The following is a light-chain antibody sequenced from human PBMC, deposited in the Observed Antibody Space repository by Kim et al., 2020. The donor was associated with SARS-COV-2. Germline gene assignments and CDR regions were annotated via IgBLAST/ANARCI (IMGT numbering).Light chain of an antibody. J-gene: IGKJ4*01. CDR3: QQYNNWPAGS. CDR2: GAS. V-gene: IGKV3-15*01. CDR1: QSVSSN. Sequence: SAGERATLSCRASQSVSSNVAWYQQKPGQAPRLLIYGASTRATGIPARFSGSGSGTEFTLTISSLQSEDLAVYHCQQYNNWPAGSFGGGTKVDIK.